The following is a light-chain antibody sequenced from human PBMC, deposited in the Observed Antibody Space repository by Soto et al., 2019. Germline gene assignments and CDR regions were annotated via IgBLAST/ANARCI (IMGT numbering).Light chain of an antibody. CDR3: QQFNTKSIT. J-gene: IGKJ4*01. CDR1: QGIGTA. V-gene: IGKV1-13*02. Sequence: IQLTQSPSTLSASVGDRVTITCRASQGIGTALAWYHQRPGNSPDLLVYDASTWQSGVTSRFSGSGSETDFSLTISGLQPEDFGHYYCQQFNTKSITFGGGTRVEIK. CDR2: DAS.